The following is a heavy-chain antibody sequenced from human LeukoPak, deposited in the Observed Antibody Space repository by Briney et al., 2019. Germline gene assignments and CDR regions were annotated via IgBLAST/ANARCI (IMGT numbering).Heavy chain of an antibody. CDR1: GFTFSSYA. D-gene: IGHD3-10*01. CDR2: ISYDGSNK. V-gene: IGHV3-30-3*01. Sequence: GRSLRLSCAASGFTFSSYAMHWVRQAPGKGLECVALISYDGSNKYYADSVKGRFTISRDNSKNTLYLQMNTLRAEDTAVYYCARDYYGSGSYGYFDYWGQGTLVTVSS. CDR3: ARDYYGSGSYGYFDY. J-gene: IGHJ4*02.